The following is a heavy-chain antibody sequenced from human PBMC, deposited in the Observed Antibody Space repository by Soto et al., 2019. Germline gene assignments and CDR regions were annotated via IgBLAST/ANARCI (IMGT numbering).Heavy chain of an antibody. J-gene: IGHJ6*02. V-gene: IGHV3-53*01. Sequence: EVQLVESGGGLIQPGGSLRLSCAASGFTVSSNYMTWVRQAPGKGLECVSIIYRDGDTYYTDSVKGRFTISRDNSKNTVYLQMNSLRPDDAAVYYCARDIGTTLARGPALDVWGQGITVTVSS. CDR1: GFTVSSNY. CDR2: IYRDGDT. CDR3: ARDIGTTLARGPALDV. D-gene: IGHD1-1*01.